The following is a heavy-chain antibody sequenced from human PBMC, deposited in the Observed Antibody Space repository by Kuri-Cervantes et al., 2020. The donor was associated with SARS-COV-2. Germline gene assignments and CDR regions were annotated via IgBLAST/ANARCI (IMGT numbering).Heavy chain of an antibody. Sequence: GGSLRLSCAASGFTFDGYGMSWVRQAPGKGLEWVSGINWNGGSTGYADSVKGRFTISRDNAKNSLYLQMNSLRAEDTALYYCARDRSQSSENAFDIWGQGTMVTVSS. V-gene: IGHV3-20*04. J-gene: IGHJ3*02. D-gene: IGHD6-25*01. CDR3: ARDRSQSSENAFDI. CDR1: GFTFDGYG. CDR2: INWNGGST.